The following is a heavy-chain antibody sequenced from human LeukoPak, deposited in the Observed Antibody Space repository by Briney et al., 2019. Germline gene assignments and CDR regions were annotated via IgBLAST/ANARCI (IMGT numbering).Heavy chain of an antibody. J-gene: IGHJ4*02. CDR1: GGSISSYY. CDR2: IYYTGSS. CDR3: ARESGTKYYFDY. Sequence: PSETLSLTCTVSGGSISSYYWSWIRQSPGKGLEWIGYIYYTGSSNYNPSLMSTYYNPSLKSRLTISVDTSKNQFSLRLSSVTAADSAVYFCARESGTKYYFDYWGQGTLVTVSS. D-gene: IGHD1-7*01. V-gene: IGHV4-59*01.